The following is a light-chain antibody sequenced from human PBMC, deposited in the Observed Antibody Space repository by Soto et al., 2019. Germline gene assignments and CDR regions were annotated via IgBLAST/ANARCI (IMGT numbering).Light chain of an antibody. J-gene: IGKJ1*01. CDR3: LQDYVYPWT. CDR1: QGIGND. CDR2: EAS. V-gene: IGKV1-6*01. Sequence: AIQVTQSPSSLSASVGDRVTIYCRASQGIGNDLGWYQQKPGKAPKLLIYEASTLQTGVASRFSGSGSGTDFTLTISSLQPEDFATYYCLQDYVYPWTFGQGTKVEVK.